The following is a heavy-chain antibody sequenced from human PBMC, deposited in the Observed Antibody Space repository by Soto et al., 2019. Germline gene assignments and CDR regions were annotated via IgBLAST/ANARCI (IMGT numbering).Heavy chain of an antibody. J-gene: IGHJ4*02. Sequence: GWSLRLSCTASGFSFSDYDMGWIRQAPGKGLEWLSYISSGGRSIKYADSVKGRFTISRDNDKNSLYLQIYSLRAEDTAVYYCARDVGPGSTDYWGQGTLVTVSS. CDR2: ISSGGRSI. CDR1: GFSFSDYD. CDR3: ARDVGPGSTDY. V-gene: IGHV3-11*01.